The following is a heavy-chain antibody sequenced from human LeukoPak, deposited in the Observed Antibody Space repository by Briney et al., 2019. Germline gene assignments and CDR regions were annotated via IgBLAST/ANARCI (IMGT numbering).Heavy chain of an antibody. Sequence: ASVKVSCKASGYTFTGYYMHWVRQAPGQGLEWMGWINPNSGGTNYAQKFQGRVTMTRDTSTSTVYMELSSLKSEDTAVYYCARDWRDGESNDAFDIWGQGTMVTVSS. CDR2: INPNSGGT. CDR3: ARDWRDGESNDAFDI. D-gene: IGHD3-10*01. J-gene: IGHJ3*02. CDR1: GYTFTGYY. V-gene: IGHV1-2*02.